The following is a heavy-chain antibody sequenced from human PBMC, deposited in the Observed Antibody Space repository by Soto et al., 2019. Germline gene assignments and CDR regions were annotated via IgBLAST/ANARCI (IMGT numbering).Heavy chain of an antibody. Sequence: GACPTLVNPTQTPPLTCPFSWFSLSPSGMCVGWVPPPPGKGLGWLARIDWDDDKYYSTSLKTRLTISKDTSKNQVVLTMTNMDPVDTATYYCARMPTYYDILTGYYRYYGMDVWGQGTTVTVSS. CDR3: ARMPTYYDILTGYYRYYGMDV. J-gene: IGHJ6*02. V-gene: IGHV2-70*11. CDR1: WFSLSPSGMC. D-gene: IGHD3-9*01. CDR2: IDWDDDK.